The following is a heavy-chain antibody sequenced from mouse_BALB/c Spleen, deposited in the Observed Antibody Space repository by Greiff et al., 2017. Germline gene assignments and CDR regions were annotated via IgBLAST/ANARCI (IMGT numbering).Heavy chain of an antibody. CDR1: GFTFSSYA. J-gene: IGHJ4*01. Sequence: EVKLMESGGGLVKPGGSLKLSCAASGFTFSSYAMSWVRQTPEKRLEWVASISSGGSTYYPDSVKGRFTISRDNARNILYLQMSSLRSEDTAMYYCARGPTVVARRAMDYWGQGTSVTVSS. V-gene: IGHV5-6-5*01. CDR3: ARGPTVVARRAMDY. CDR2: ISSGGST. D-gene: IGHD1-1*01.